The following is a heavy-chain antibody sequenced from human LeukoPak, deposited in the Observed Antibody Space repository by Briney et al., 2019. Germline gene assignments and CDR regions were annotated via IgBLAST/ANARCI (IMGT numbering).Heavy chain of an antibody. CDR2: TGNTGLAK. Sequence: GGSLRLSCAASGFALSSHGMHWVRQAPGKGLEWVAVTGNTGLAKYFAEFAKGRFTISRDNSKNTLYLETNSLRHEDTAVYYCVREATWGNWYFDLWGRGTLVTVSS. D-gene: IGHD3-16*01. V-gene: IGHV3-30*03. J-gene: IGHJ2*01. CDR1: GFALSSHG. CDR3: VREATWGNWYFDL.